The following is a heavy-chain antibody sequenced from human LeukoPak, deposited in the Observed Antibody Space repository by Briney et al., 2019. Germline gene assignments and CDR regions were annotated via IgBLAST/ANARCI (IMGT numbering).Heavy chain of an antibody. Sequence: ASVKVSCKASGGTFNSYAISWVRQAPGQGLEWMGWINLNSGGTNDAQKFQDRGTMTRDTSISTAYMELSRLRSDDTAVYYCARSPDILTGENFDYWGQGTLVTVSS. V-gene: IGHV1-2*02. CDR2: INLNSGGT. CDR3: ARSPDILTGENFDY. J-gene: IGHJ4*02. D-gene: IGHD3-9*01. CDR1: GGTFNSYA.